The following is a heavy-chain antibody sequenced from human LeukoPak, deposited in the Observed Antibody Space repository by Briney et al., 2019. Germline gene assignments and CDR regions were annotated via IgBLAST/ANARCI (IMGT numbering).Heavy chain of an antibody. V-gene: IGHV3-20*04. CDR3: ARERGCGGDCYYFDY. J-gene: IGHJ4*02. D-gene: IGHD2-21*02. CDR1: GFAFDKYA. Sequence: GGSLRLSCAAFGFAFDKYAVSWVRQAPGKGLEWVSSINWNGAGTSYTDSVKGRFTISRDNAKNSLYLQMNSLRAEDTAFYYCARERGCGGDCYYFDYWGQGTLVTVSS. CDR2: INWNGAGT.